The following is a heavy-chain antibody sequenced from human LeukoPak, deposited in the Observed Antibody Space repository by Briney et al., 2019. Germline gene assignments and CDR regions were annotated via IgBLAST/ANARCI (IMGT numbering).Heavy chain of an antibody. V-gene: IGHV3-23*01. Sequence: GGSLRLSCAASGFNLGGNAMAWLRQAPGKRLEMVLAIEGSRDNTHYAVSVRGRFTVCRDTPKSTLFLQMNSLRADDTATYFCAKDIFRWSFDYWAQGVLVTVSS. D-gene: IGHD2-21*01. CDR1: GFNLGGNA. CDR3: AKDIFRWSFDY. CDR2: IEGSRDNT. J-gene: IGHJ4*02.